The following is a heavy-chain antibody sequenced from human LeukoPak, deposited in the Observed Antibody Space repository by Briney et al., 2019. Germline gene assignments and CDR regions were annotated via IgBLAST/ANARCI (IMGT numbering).Heavy chain of an antibody. CDR1: GGTFSSYW. CDR3: ARELRYFDWLPVYYYYYYMDV. V-gene: IGHV3-7*01. CDR2: KKQDGSEK. D-gene: IGHD3-9*01. J-gene: IGHJ6*03. Sequence: PGGSLRLFCAASGGTFSSYWMSWVRQAPGRGLEWVANKKQDGSEKYYVDSVKGRFTISRDNAKNSLYLQMNSLRAEDTAVYYCARELRYFDWLPVYYYYYYMDVWGKGTTVTVSS.